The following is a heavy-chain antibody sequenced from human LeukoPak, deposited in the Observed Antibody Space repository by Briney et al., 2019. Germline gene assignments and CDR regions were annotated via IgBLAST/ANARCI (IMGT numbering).Heavy chain of an antibody. D-gene: IGHD6-13*01. CDR1: GYTFTSYX. Sequence: APGYTFTSYXIXXVRQXPGQGLXXXXXISAYNGNTNYAQKLQGRVTMTTDTSTSTAYMELRSLRSDDTAVYYCARAPPYSSSWYYFDYWGQGTLVTVSS. CDR2: ISAYNGNT. V-gene: IGHV1-18*01. CDR3: ARAPPYSSSWYYFDY. J-gene: IGHJ4*02.